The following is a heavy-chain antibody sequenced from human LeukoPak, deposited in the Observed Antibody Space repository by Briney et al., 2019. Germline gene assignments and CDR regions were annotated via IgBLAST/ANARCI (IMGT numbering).Heavy chain of an antibody. J-gene: IGHJ5*02. CDR3: ARVLLTFDP. CDR2: ISSSSSTI. D-gene: IGHD2-15*01. Sequence: GGSLRLSCAASGFTFSSYSMNWVRQAPGKGLEWVSYISSSSSTIYYAVSVKGRFTISRDNAKNSLYLQMNSLRAEDTAVYYCARVLLTFDPWGQGTLVTVSS. CDR1: GFTFSSYS. V-gene: IGHV3-48*01.